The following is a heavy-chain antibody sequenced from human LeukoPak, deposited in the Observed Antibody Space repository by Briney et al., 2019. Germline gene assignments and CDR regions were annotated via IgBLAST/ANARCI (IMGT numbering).Heavy chain of an antibody. V-gene: IGHV3-48*01. D-gene: IGHD6-19*01. CDR3: ARDESKGAVAVFDY. CDR2: ISSSSTI. CDR1: GFTFSSYS. J-gene: IGHJ4*02. Sequence: GGSLRHSCAASGFTFSSYSMNWVRQAPGKGLEWVSYISSSSTIYYADSVKGRFTISRDNAKNSLYLQMNSLRAEDTAVYYCARDESKGAVAVFDYWGQGTLVTVSS.